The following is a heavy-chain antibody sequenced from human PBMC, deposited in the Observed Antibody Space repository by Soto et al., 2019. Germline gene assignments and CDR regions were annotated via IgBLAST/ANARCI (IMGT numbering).Heavy chain of an antibody. CDR1: GFTFSSYA. V-gene: IGHV3-23*01. CDR2: ISGSGGST. D-gene: IGHD5-12*01. J-gene: IGHJ4*02. Sequence: GGSLRLSCAASGFTFSSYAMSWVRQAPGKGLEWVSAISGSGGSTYYADSVKGRFTISRDNSKNTLYLQMNSLRAEDTAVYYCAKDMVPNSRGYSGYGDFDYWGQGTLVTVSS. CDR3: AKDMVPNSRGYSGYGDFDY.